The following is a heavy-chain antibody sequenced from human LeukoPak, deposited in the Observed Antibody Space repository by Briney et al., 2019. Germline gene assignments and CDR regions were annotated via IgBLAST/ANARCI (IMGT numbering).Heavy chain of an antibody. D-gene: IGHD3-3*01. CDR1: GFTFSSYA. CDR2: ISGSGGST. Sequence: GGSLRLPCAASGFTFSSYAMSWVRQAPGKGLEWVSAISGSGGSTYYADSVKGRFTISRDNSKNTLYLQMNSLRAEDTAVYYCAKRSGVVNDLEGYWGQGTLVTVSS. CDR3: AKRSGVVNDLEGY. V-gene: IGHV3-23*01. J-gene: IGHJ4*02.